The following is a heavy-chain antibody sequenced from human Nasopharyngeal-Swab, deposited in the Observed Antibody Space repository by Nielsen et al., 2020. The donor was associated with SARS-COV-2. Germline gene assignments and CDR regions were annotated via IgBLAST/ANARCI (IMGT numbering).Heavy chain of an antibody. CDR1: GFTFGDYA. J-gene: IGHJ6*02. CDR3: ARGCVLTGPSCYYYGMDV. D-gene: IGHD3-9*01. Sequence: ESLKISCTASGFTFGDYAMSWVRQSPGEGLEWVSSISSSSSYIYYADSLKGRFTISRDNAKNSLYLQMNSLRAEDTAVYYCARGCVLTGPSCYYYGMDVWGQGTTVTVSS. V-gene: IGHV3-21*01. CDR2: ISSSSSYI.